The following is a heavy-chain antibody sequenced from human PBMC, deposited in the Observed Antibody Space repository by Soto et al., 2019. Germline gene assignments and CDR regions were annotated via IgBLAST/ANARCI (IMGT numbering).Heavy chain of an antibody. CDR2: ISSSSSYI. V-gene: IGHV3-21*06. D-gene: IGHD4-17*01. CDR1: GFTFNIYS. CDR3: ARDLEATTVTTLDY. Sequence: GGSLRLSCAASGFTFNIYSMNWVRQTPGKGLEWVSSISSSSSYIYYADSVKGRFTISRDNTKNSLYLQMNSLRAEDTAVYYCARDLEATTVTTLDYWGQGTLVTVYS. J-gene: IGHJ4*02.